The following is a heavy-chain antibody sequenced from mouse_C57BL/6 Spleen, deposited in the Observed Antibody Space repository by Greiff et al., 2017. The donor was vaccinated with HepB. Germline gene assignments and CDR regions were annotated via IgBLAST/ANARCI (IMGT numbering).Heavy chain of an antibody. CDR3: ARNYGSSFDWYFDV. Sequence: LQQSGPELVKPGASVKIPCKASGYTFTDYNMDWVKQSHGKSLEWIGDINPNNGGTIYNQKFKGKATLTVDKSSSTAYMELRSLTSEDTAVYYCARNYGSSFDWYFDVWGTGTTVTVSS. CDR2: INPNNGGT. J-gene: IGHJ1*03. D-gene: IGHD1-1*01. V-gene: IGHV1-18*01. CDR1: GYTFTDYN.